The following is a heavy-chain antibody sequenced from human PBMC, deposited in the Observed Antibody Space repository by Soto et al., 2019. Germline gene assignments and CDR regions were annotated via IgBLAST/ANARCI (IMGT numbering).Heavy chain of an antibody. D-gene: IGHD2-21*01. J-gene: IGHJ6*02. CDR2: FSVSGGNI. V-gene: IGHV3-23*01. Sequence: GGSLRLSCVASGFTFSTHAMSWVRQFPGKGLEWVSTFSVSGGNIYYGESVKGRFTISRDDPKNTLYLDMNSLRVEDTAVYYCAKDPPWTLAYLAMEGWGQGTTVTVSS. CDR3: AKDPPWTLAYLAMEG. CDR1: GFTFSTHA.